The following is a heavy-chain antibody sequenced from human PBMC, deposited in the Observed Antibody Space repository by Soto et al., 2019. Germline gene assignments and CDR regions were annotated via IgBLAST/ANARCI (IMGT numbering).Heavy chain of an antibody. J-gene: IGHJ4*02. D-gene: IGHD3-10*01. CDR2: IKYDGAEK. V-gene: IGHV3-7*05. CDR3: ARDGVAPGLYFDH. CDR1: GFTFSDYW. Sequence: GGSLRLSCASSGFTFSDYWMNWVRQAPGKGLEWVASIKYDGAEKTYVDSVKGRFTISRDNPKNSVYLQMASLRAEDTAVYYCARDGVAPGLYFDHWGQGTPVTVSS.